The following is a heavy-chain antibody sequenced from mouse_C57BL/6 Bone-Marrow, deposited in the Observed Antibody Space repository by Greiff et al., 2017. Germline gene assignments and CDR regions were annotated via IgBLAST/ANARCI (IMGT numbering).Heavy chain of an antibody. Sequence: DVHLVESGGDLVKPGGSLKLSCAASGFTFSSYGMSWVRQTPDKRLEWVATISSGGSYTYYPDSVKGRFTISRDNAKNTLYLQMSSLKSEDTAMYYCARERGCYGYDGGYYFDFWGQGTTLTVSS. CDR2: ISSGGSYT. CDR1: GFTFSSYG. CDR3: ARERGCYGYDGGYYFDF. V-gene: IGHV5-6*01. D-gene: IGHD2-2*01. J-gene: IGHJ2*01.